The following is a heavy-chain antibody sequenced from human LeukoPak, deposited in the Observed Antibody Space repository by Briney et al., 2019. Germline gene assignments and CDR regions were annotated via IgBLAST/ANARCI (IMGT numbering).Heavy chain of an antibody. CDR2: IIPIFGTA. V-gene: IGHV1-69*01. CDR1: GGTFSSYA. D-gene: IGHD1-1*01. J-gene: IGHJ3*02. CDR3: AREGTMIGAFDI. Sequence: SVKVSCKASGGTFSSYAISWVRQAPEQGLEWMGGIIPIFGTANYAQKFQGRVTITADESTSTAYMELSSLRSEDTAVYYCAREGTMIGAFDIWGQGTMVTVSS.